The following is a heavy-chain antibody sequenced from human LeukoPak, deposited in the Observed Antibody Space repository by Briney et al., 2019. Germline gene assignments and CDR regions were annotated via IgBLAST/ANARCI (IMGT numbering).Heavy chain of an antibody. J-gene: IGHJ4*02. Sequence: SETLSLTCTVSGGSISSSSYYWGWIRQPPGKGLEWIGSIYYSGSTYYNPSLKSRVTISVDTSKNQFSLKLSSVTAADTAVYYCARVEMATIVSYYFDYWGQGTLVTVSS. V-gene: IGHV4-39*07. D-gene: IGHD5-24*01. CDR1: GGSISSSSYY. CDR3: ARVEMATIVSYYFDY. CDR2: IYYSGST.